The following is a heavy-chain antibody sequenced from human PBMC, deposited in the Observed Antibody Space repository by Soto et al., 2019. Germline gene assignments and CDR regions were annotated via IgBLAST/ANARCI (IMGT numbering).Heavy chain of an antibody. V-gene: IGHV1-3*01. J-gene: IGHJ4*02. CDR2: INAGNGNT. D-gene: IGHD1-1*01. CDR3: ARDPGNDAAIDY. CDR1: GYTFTSYA. Sequence: ASVKVSCKASGYTFTSYAMHWVRQAPGQRLEWMGWINAGNGNTKYSQKSQGRVTITRDTSASTAYMELSSLRAGDTAVYHCARDPGNDAAIDYWGRGTLVTVSS.